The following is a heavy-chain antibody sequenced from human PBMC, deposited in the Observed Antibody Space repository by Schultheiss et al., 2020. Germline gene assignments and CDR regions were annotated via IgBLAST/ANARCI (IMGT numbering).Heavy chain of an antibody. D-gene: IGHD2-15*01. CDR1: GGSISSYY. V-gene: IGHV4-34*01. J-gene: IGHJ6*02. Sequence: SETLSLTCTVSGGSISSYYWSWIRQPPGKGLEWIGEINHSGSTNYNPSLKSRVTMSVDTSKSQFSLRLSSVTAADTALYYCASGRRYGGLDVWGQGTTVTVSS. CDR2: INHSGST. CDR3: ASGRRYGGLDV.